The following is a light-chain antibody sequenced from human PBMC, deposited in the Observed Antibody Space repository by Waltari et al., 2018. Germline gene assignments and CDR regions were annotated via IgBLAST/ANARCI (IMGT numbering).Light chain of an antibody. Sequence: QSALTQPAPVSGSPGQSTTISCSGTDSDVGAYDFVSWYQQHQGKAPHLLIYEVSKWRSRLSNRFSACETGNAASLTISGLQAEDEADYYCSSYTTSSAPGVFGTGTRVTVL. J-gene: IGLJ1*01. V-gene: IGLV2-14*01. CDR3: SSYTTSSAPGV. CDR2: EVS. CDR1: DSDVGAYDF.